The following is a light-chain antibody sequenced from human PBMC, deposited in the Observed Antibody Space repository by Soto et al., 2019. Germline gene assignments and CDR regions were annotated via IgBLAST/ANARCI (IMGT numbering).Light chain of an antibody. V-gene: IGLV2-14*01. J-gene: IGLJ1*01. CDR1: SSDVGGYNY. CDR3: SSYTSSSNLCF. CDR2: DVS. Sequence: QSALTQPASASGSPGQSITISCTGTSSDVGGYNYVSCYQQHPGKAPKLMIYDVSNRPSGVSNRFSGSKSGNTASLTISGLQAEDEADYYCSSYTSSSNLCFFGAGTKLTVL.